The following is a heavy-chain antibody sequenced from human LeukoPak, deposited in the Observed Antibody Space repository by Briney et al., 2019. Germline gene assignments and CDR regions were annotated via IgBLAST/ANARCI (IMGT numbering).Heavy chain of an antibody. D-gene: IGHD2-2*02. CDR1: GGTFSSYA. Sequence: ASVKVSCKPSGGTFSSYAISWVRPAPGRGLGWMGGIIPIFGTANYAQKFQGRFTITTDKSTSTAYMELSSLRSEDTAVYYCARSGYCSSTSCYNPWDYYYYMDVWGKGTTVTASS. CDR3: ARSGYCSSTSCYNPWDYYYYMDV. J-gene: IGHJ6*03. V-gene: IGHV1-69*05. CDR2: IIPIFGTA.